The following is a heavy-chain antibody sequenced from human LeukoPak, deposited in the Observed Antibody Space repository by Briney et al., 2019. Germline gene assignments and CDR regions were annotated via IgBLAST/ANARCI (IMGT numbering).Heavy chain of an antibody. Sequence: PGGSLRLSCAASGFTFSNAWMSWVRQAPGKGLEWVGRIKSKTDGGTTDYAAPGKGRFTISRDDSKNTLYLQMNSLKTEDTAVYYCTTPIRIAVAGYYYYYMDVWGKGTTVTVSS. CDR1: GFTFSNAW. CDR3: TTPIRIAVAGYYYYYMDV. D-gene: IGHD6-19*01. V-gene: IGHV3-15*01. J-gene: IGHJ6*03. CDR2: IKSKTDGGTT.